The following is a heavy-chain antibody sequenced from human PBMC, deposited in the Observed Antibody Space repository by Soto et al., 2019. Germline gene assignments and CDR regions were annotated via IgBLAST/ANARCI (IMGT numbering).Heavy chain of an antibody. CDR3: ARARRDYYYYGMDV. CDR1: GYTFTGYY. D-gene: IGHD1-1*01. Sequence: ASEKVSCKASGYTFTGYYMHWVRQAPGQGLEWMGWINPNSGGTNYAQKFQGWVTMTRDTSISTAYMELSRLRSDDTAVYYCARARRDYYYYGMDVWGQGTTVTVSS. V-gene: IGHV1-2*04. J-gene: IGHJ6*02. CDR2: INPNSGGT.